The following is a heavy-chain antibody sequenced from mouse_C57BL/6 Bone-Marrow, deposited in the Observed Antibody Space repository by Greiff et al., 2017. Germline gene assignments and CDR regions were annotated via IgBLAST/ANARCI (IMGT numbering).Heavy chain of an antibody. CDR2: ISSGGDYI. V-gene: IGHV5-9-1*02. J-gene: IGHJ3*01. CDR3: TREGLGYDGYSGFAY. CDR1: GFTFSSYA. D-gene: IGHD2-3*01. Sequence: EVNVVESGEGLVKPGGSLKLSCAASGFTFSSYAMSWVRQTPEKRLEWVAYISSGGDYIYYADTVKGRFTISRDNARNTLYLQMSSLKSEDTAMYYGTREGLGYDGYSGFAYWGQGTLVTVSA.